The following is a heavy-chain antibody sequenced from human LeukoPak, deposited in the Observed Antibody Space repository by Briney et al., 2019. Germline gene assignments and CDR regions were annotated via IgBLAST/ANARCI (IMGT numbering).Heavy chain of an antibody. CDR1: GYTFTGYY. CDR2: INPNSGGT. J-gene: IGHJ4*02. D-gene: IGHD3-22*01. CDR3: AGDYYDSSGPVTYYFDY. V-gene: IGHV1-2*02. Sequence: ASVKVSCKASGYTFTGYYMHWVRQAPGQGLEWMGWINPNSGGTNYAQKFQGRVTMTRDTSISTAYMEPSRLRSDDTAVYYCAGDYYDSSGPVTYYFDYWGQGTLVTVSS.